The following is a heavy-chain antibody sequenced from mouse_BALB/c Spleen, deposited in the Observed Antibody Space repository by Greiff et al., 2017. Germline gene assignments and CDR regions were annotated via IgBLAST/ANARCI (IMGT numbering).Heavy chain of an antibody. D-gene: IGHD6-2*01. CDR3: ARSLTFYYAMDY. CDR1: GFTFSSFG. J-gene: IGHJ4*01. Sequence: EVNVVESGGGLVQPGGSRKLSCAASGFTFSSFGMHWVRQAPEKGLEWVAYISSGSSTIYYADTVKGRFTISRDNPKNTLFLQMTSLRSEDTAMYYCARSLTFYYAMDYWGQGTSVTVSS. CDR2: ISSGSSTI. V-gene: IGHV5-17*02.